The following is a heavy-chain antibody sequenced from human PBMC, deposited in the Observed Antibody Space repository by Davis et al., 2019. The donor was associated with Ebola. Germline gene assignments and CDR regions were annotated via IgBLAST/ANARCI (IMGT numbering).Heavy chain of an antibody. Sequence: GESLKISCAASGFTFSSYAMHWVRQAPGKGLEWVAVISYDGSNKYYADSVKGRFTISRDNSKNTLYLQMNSLRAEDTAVYYCAKGVVITTGIFDCWGQGTLVTVSS. CDR1: GFTFSSYA. J-gene: IGHJ4*02. CDR3: AKGVVITTGIFDC. V-gene: IGHV3-30*04. D-gene: IGHD3-22*01. CDR2: ISYDGSNK.